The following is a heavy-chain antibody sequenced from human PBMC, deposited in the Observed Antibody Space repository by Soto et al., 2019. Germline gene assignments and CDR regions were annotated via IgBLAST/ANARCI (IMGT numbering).Heavy chain of an antibody. CDR2: IIPILGIA. Sequence: ASVKVSCKASGGTFSSYTISWVRQAPGQGLEWMGRIIPILGIANYAQKFQGRVTITADKSTSTAYMELSSLRSEDTAVYYCARGCIAAAGGPWGQNNWFDPWGQGTLVTVSS. CDR1: GGTFSSYT. D-gene: IGHD6-13*01. CDR3: ARGCIAAAGGPWGQNNWFDP. V-gene: IGHV1-69*02. J-gene: IGHJ5*02.